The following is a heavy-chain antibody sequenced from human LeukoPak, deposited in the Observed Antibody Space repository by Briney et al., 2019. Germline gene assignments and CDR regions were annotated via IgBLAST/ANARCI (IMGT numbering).Heavy chain of an antibody. J-gene: IGHJ4*02. D-gene: IGHD3-3*01. CDR1: GFTFSSYG. CDR2: ISYDGGNK. Sequence: GGSLRLSCAASGFTFSSYGMHWVRQAPGKGLEWVAVISYDGGNKYYADSVKGRFTISRDNSKNTLYLQMNSLRAEDTAVYYCARGASGREDYFDYWGQGTLVTVSS. V-gene: IGHV3-30*03. CDR3: ARGASGREDYFDY.